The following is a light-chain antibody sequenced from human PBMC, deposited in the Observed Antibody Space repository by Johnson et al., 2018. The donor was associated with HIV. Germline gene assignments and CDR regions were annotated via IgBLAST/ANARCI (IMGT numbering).Light chain of an antibody. CDR1: SSDMGNYA. CDR2: DKN. J-gene: IGLJ1*01. Sequence: QSVLTQPPSVSAAPGQKVTISCSGSSSDMGNYAVSWYQQFPGTAPKLLIFDKNKRPSGIPDRFSASQSGTSATLDITGLQTGDEADYYCGTWDTSPGAHYVFGSGTKVTFL. CDR3: GTWDTSPGAHYV. V-gene: IGLV1-51*01.